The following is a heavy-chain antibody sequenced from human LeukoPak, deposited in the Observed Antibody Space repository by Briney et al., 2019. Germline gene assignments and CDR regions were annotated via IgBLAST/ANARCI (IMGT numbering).Heavy chain of an antibody. D-gene: IGHD3-16*01. CDR2: VSGGGGNT. V-gene: IGHV3-23*01. CDR1: GFTFSNFA. CDR3: ARDRDTYDYVFAF. Sequence: GGSLRLSCAASGFTFSNFAMSWVRQAPGKGLERVATVSGGGGNTYYADPLRGRFTISRDNSKDTLYLQMNSLRAEDTAVYYCARDRDTYDYVFAFWGQGTLVTVSS. J-gene: IGHJ4*02.